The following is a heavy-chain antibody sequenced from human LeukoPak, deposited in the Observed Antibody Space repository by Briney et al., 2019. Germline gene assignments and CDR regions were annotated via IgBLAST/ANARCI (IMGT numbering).Heavy chain of an antibody. CDR2: IIPIFGTA. D-gene: IGHD3-22*01. CDR3: ARDRDSSGWCNWFDP. CDR1: GGTFSSYA. V-gene: IGHV1-69*13. Sequence: SVKVSCKASGGTFSSYAISWVRQAPGQGLEWMGGIIPIFGTANYAQKFQGRVTITADESTSTAYMELSSLRSEDTAVYYCARDRDSSGWCNWFDPWGQGTLVTVSS. J-gene: IGHJ5*02.